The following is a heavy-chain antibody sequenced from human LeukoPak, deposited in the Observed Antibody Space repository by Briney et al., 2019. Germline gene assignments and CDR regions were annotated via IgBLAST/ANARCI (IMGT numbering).Heavy chain of an antibody. CDR1: GVSFSGYY. D-gene: IGHD3-10*01. Sequence: QSSETLSLTCAVYGVSFSGYYWSWLRQPPGKGLEWIGEINHSGSTNYNPSLKSRVTISVDTSKNQFSLKLSSVTAADTAVYYCARGRGAMVRGVDAFDIWGQGTMVTVSS. J-gene: IGHJ3*02. CDR2: INHSGST. CDR3: ARGRGAMVRGVDAFDI. V-gene: IGHV4-34*01.